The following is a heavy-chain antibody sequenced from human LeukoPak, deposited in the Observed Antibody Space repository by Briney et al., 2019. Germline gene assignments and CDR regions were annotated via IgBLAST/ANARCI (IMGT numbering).Heavy chain of an antibody. CDR1: GLTFSSHW. CDR3: ARVYETNGYLY. D-gene: IGHD3-22*01. Sequence: GGSLRLSCAASGLTFSSHWMHWVRQAPGKGLVWVSRITNDGSSTTYADSAKGRFTISRDNAKNTVYLQMNSLRVEDTAVYYCARVYETNGYLYWGQGSLVTVSS. J-gene: IGHJ4*02. V-gene: IGHV3-74*01. CDR2: ITNDGSST.